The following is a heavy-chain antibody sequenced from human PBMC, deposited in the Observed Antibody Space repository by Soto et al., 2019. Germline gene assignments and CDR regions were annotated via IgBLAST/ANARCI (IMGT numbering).Heavy chain of an antibody. CDR2: ISGSGDGT. CDR3: TRSRRSILMVYGFGGMDV. V-gene: IGHV3-23*01. D-gene: IGHD2-8*01. J-gene: IGHJ6*02. CDR1: GFTVGSHA. Sequence: GSLMLSCAASGFTVGSHAMSLVRQATGKGLEWVSSISGSGDGTYYGDSVKGRFTISRDSSSSTLYLQMDNLRGEDTAVYFCTRSRRSILMVYGFGGMDVWGQGTTVTVSS.